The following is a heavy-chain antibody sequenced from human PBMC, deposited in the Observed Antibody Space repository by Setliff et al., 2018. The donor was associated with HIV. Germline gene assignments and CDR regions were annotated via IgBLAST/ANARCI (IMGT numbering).Heavy chain of an antibody. CDR2: ISWNSGNI. CDR1: GFTFDDYA. V-gene: IGHV3-9*01. J-gene: IGHJ4*02. CDR3: ARGGFGVVIIERLGVDY. D-gene: IGHD3-3*01. Sequence: PGGSLRLSCTASGFTFDDYAMHWVRQAPGKGLEWVSGISWNSGNIDYADSVKGRFTISRDNAKNTLYLQMNSLRAEDTAVYYCARGGFGVVIIERLGVDYWGQGTKVTVSS.